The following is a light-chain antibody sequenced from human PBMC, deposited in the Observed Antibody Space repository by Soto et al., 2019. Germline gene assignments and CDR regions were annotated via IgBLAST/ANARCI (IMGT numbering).Light chain of an antibody. CDR2: GAS. Sequence: EIVLTQSPGTLSLSPGERATLSCRVSQSVSSNYLAWYQQKPGQAPRLLIYGASSRATGIPDRFSGSGSGTDFTLTISRLEPEDFAVYYCQHYGSSPETFGQGTKVEIK. CDR1: QSVSSNY. J-gene: IGKJ1*01. V-gene: IGKV3-20*01. CDR3: QHYGSSPET.